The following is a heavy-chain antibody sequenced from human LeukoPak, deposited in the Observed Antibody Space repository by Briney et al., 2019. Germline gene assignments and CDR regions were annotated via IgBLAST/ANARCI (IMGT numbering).Heavy chain of an antibody. CDR1: GFTFSSYC. Sequence: GGSLRLSCAASGFTFSSYCMHWVRQAPGKGLEWVAVIWYDGSNKYYADSVKGRFTISRDDSKNTLYLQMNSLRAEDTAVYYCARDRAAAAGIRQGTFYYWGQGTLVTVSS. D-gene: IGHD6-13*01. CDR3: ARDRAAAAGIRQGTFYY. CDR2: IWYDGSNK. V-gene: IGHV3-33*01. J-gene: IGHJ4*02.